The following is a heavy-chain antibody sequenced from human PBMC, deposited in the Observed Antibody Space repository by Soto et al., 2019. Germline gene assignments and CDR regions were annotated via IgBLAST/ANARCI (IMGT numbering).Heavy chain of an antibody. CDR3: AKSRTPPGYWGYMDV. Sequence: GGSLRLSCAASGFTFSSYAMSWVRQAPGKGLEWVSAISGSGGSTYYADSVKGRFTISRDNSKNTLYLQMNSLRAEDTAVYYCAKSRTPPGYWGYMDVWGKGTTVTVSS. CDR1: GFTFSSYA. J-gene: IGHJ6*03. D-gene: IGHD2-15*01. CDR2: ISGSGGST. V-gene: IGHV3-23*01.